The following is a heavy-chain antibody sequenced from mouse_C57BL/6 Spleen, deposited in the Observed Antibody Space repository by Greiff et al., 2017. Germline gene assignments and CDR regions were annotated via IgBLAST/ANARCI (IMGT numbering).Heavy chain of an antibody. CDR3: ARHYGNDVGVFDY. Sequence: EVQLVESGGDLVKPGGSLKLSCAASGFTFSSYGMSWVRQTPDKRLEWVATISSGGSYTYYPDSVKGRFTISRDNAKNTLYLQMSSLKSEDRAMYYSARHYGNDVGVFDYWGQGTTLTVSS. CDR2: ISSGGSYT. J-gene: IGHJ2*01. V-gene: IGHV5-6*01. CDR1: GFTFSSYG. D-gene: IGHD2-2*01.